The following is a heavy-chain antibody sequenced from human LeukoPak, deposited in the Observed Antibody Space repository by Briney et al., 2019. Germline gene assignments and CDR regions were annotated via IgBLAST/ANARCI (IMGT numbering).Heavy chain of an antibody. Sequence: GGSLRLSCAASGFIFSNYAMSWVRQAPGKGLEWVSVISGHGGITHYADSVKGRFTISRDNSKNTLYLQMNSLRAEDTAVYYCAKHFVVVTAIYDYWGQGTLVTVSS. J-gene: IGHJ4*02. CDR1: GFIFSNYA. D-gene: IGHD2-21*02. CDR2: ISGHGGIT. CDR3: AKHFVVVTAIYDY. V-gene: IGHV3-23*01.